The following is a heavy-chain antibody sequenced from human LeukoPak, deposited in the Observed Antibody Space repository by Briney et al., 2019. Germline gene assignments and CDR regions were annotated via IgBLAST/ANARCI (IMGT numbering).Heavy chain of an antibody. CDR3: TRVSYGGNEIDY. CDR2: IYYSGNT. D-gene: IGHD4-23*01. V-gene: IGHV4-59*01. Sequence: SETLSLTCTVSGGSISSYYWSWIRQPPGKGLEWIGYIYYSGNTNYNPSLKSRVTISVNTSKNHFSLKLSSVTAADTAVYYCTRVSYGGNEIDYWGQGTLVTVSS. CDR1: GGSISSYY. J-gene: IGHJ4*02.